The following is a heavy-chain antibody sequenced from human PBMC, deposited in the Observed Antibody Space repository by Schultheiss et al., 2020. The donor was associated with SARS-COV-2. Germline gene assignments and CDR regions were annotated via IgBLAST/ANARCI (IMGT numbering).Heavy chain of an antibody. CDR3: ARDPVRRDYYYGMDV. CDR2: INPSGGST. CDR1: GYTFTGYY. V-gene: IGHV1-46*01. J-gene: IGHJ6*02. Sequence: ASVKVSCKASGYTFTGYYMHWVRQAPGQGLEWMGIINPSGGSTSYAQKFQGRVTMTRDTSTSTVYMELSSLRSEDTAVYYCARDPVRRDYYYGMDVWGQGTTVTVSS.